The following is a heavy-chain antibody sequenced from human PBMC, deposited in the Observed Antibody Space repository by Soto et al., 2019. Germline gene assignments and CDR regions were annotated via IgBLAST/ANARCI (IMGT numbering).Heavy chain of an antibody. J-gene: IGHJ4*02. V-gene: IGHV4-4*07. Sequence: QVQLQESGPGLVKPSETLSLTCTVSGDSVSGYYWYWIRQPAGKGLEWIGRMYTTGITNYSPSLKSRVTMSVDTSKNQFSLKLTSVTAADTAVYYCARDDKGVSAAMLYWGQGTLVTVSS. D-gene: IGHD2-2*01. CDR3: ARDDKGVSAAMLY. CDR2: MYTTGIT. CDR1: GDSVSGYY.